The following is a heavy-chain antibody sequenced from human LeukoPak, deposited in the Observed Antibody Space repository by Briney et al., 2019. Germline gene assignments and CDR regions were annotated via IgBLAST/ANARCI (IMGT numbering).Heavy chain of an antibody. J-gene: IGHJ3*02. CDR3: AREKVVVAATEGVAFDI. CDR2: LNPNSGGT. V-gene: IGHV1-2*02. D-gene: IGHD2-15*01. Sequence: GASVKVSCKASGYTFTGYYIHWVRQAPGQGLEWMGWLNPNSGGTNYAQKFQGRVTMTRDTSISTAYMELSRLRSDDTAVYYCAREKVVVAATEGVAFDIWGQGTMVTVSS. CDR1: GYTFTGYY.